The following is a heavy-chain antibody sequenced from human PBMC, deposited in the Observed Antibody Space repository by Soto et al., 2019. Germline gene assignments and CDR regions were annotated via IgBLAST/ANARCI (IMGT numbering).Heavy chain of an antibody. CDR1: GYNFRTFW. CDR3: ARGRHNGGEGYFDF. CDR2: IYPDDSET. D-gene: IGHD2-8*01. Sequence: GESLKISCSTSGYNFRTFWIGWLRQMPGKGLEWMGLIYPDDSETKYSPSFEGQVTMSSDSYISATYLQWSSLQASDTAIYYFARGRHNGGEGYFDFWGQGTLVTVSS. V-gene: IGHV5-51*01. J-gene: IGHJ4*02.